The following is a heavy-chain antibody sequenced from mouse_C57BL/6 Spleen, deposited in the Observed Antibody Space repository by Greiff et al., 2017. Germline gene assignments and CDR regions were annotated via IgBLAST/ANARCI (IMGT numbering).Heavy chain of an antibody. CDR1: GFTFSDYY. V-gene: IGHV5-16*01. CDR3: ARENSNYAWFAY. Sequence: DVMLVESEGGLVQPGSSMKLSCTASGFTFSDYYMAWVRQVPEKGLEWVANINYDGSSTYYLDSLKSRFIISIDNAKNILYLQMSSLKSEDTATYYCARENSNYAWFAYWGQGTLVTVSA. D-gene: IGHD2-5*01. J-gene: IGHJ3*01. CDR2: INYDGSST.